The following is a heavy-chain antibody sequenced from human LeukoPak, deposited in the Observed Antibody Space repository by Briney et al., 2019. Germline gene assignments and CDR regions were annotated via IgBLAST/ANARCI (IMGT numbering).Heavy chain of an antibody. J-gene: IGHJ4*02. V-gene: IGHV1-3*01. CDR2: INAGNGNT. CDR1: GYTFTSYA. D-gene: IGHD3-22*01. CDR3: ARVWYYYDSSGYYPTPVDY. Sequence: GASVKVSCTASGYTFTSYAMHWVRQAPGQRLEWMGWINAGNGNTKYSQKLQGRVTITRDTSASTAYMELSSLRSEDTAVYYCARVWYYYDSSGYYPTPVDYWGQGTLVTVSS.